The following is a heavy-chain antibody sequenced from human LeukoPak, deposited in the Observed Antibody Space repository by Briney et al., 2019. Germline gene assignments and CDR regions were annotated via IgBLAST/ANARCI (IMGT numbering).Heavy chain of an antibody. Sequence: PSETLSLTCTVSGGSISSYYWSWIRQPPGKGLEWIGYIYYSGSTNYNPSLKSRVTISVDTSKNQFSLKLSSVTAADTAVYYCARARGLPPRYYYYMDVWGKGTTVTVSS. CDR2: IYYSGST. CDR1: GGSISSYY. J-gene: IGHJ6*03. D-gene: IGHD5-18*01. CDR3: ARARGLPPRYYYYMDV. V-gene: IGHV4-59*01.